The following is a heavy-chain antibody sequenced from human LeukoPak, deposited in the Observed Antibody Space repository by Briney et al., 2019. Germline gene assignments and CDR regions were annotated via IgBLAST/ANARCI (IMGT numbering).Heavy chain of an antibody. CDR3: ARDLGYSSGPNY. CDR2: ISGGSSFT. CDR1: GFSFSSFS. V-gene: IGHV3-21*01. J-gene: IGHJ4*02. D-gene: IGHD6-19*01. Sequence: PGGSLRLSCAASGFSFSSFSMNWVRQAPGKGLEWVSYISGGSSFTYYVDSVKGRFTISRDNAKNSLYLQMNSLRAEDTAVYYCARDLGYSSGPNYWGQGTLVTASS.